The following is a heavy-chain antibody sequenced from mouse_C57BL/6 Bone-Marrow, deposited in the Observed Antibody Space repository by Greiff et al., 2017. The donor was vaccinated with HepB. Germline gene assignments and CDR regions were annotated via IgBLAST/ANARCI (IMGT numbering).Heavy chain of an antibody. D-gene: IGHD2-5*01. J-gene: IGHJ4*01. Sequence: EVKLVESGGGLVKLGGSLKLSCAAFGFTSGSYTLSWVRQTPEKRLEWVATFRCGGGNTYYPDSGKGRFTISRDNAKNTLYLQMSSLRSEDTALYYCARPYYSNDYAMDYWGQGTSVTVSS. CDR2: FRCGGGNT. CDR1: GFTSGSYT. CDR3: ARPYYSNDYAMDY. V-gene: IGHV5-9*01.